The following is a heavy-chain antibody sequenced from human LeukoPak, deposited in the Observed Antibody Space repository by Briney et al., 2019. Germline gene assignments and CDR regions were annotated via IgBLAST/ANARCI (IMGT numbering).Heavy chain of an antibody. V-gene: IGHV4-39*01. D-gene: IGHD6-13*01. CDR3: ARRPSSWNYYYGMDV. CDR2: IYYSGST. CDR1: GGSISSSSYY. Sequence: PSETLSLTCTVSGGSISSSSYYWGWIRQPPGKGLEWIGSIYYSGSTYYNPSLKSRVTISVDTSKNQFSLKLSSVTAADTAVYYCARRPSSWNYYYGMDVWGQGTTVTVSS. J-gene: IGHJ6*02.